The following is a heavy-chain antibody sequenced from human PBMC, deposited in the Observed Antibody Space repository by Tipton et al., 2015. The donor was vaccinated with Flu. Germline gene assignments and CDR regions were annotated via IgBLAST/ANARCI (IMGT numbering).Heavy chain of an antibody. D-gene: IGHD5-12*01. Sequence: SLRLSCTGSRFSFRSYAMSWVRQAPGKGLQWVSGISVTAGGTYYADSVKGRFTISRDSSKNTLFLQMNSLRPEDTAVYYCTNAGRRVYSGYPYYFYAMDVWGQGTTVSVA. V-gene: IGHV3-23*01. CDR3: TNAGRRVYSGYPYYFYAMDV. J-gene: IGHJ6*02. CDR2: ISVTAGGT. CDR1: RFSFRSYA.